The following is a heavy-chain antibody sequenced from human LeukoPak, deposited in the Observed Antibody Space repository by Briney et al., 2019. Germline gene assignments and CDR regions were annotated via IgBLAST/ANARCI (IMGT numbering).Heavy chain of an antibody. D-gene: IGHD2-21*02. V-gene: IGHV3-72*01. CDR1: GFTFSAHR. J-gene: IGHJ4*02. Sequence: PEGSLRLSCAASGFTFSAHRMDWIRQAPGKGLEWIGRSGNKDNSYITHYAASVRDRLTISRDESKNSVYLQMNSLKTEDTAVYYCAWGDAYCSGDCFSDWGQGTLVTVS. CDR3: AWGDAYCSGDCFSD. CDR2: SGNKDNSYIT.